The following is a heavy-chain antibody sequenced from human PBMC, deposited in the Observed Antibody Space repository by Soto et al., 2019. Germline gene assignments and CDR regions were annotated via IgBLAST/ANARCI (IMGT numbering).Heavy chain of an antibody. Sequence: PSETLSLTCAVYGGSFSGYYWSWIRQPPGKGLEWIGEINHSGSTNYNPSLKSRVTISVDTSKNQFSLKLSSVTAADTAVYYCARGQYDSSGYAPSGIYYLDYWGQGTLVTVSS. CDR3: ARGQYDSSGYAPSGIYYLDY. J-gene: IGHJ4*02. CDR2: INHSGST. V-gene: IGHV4-34*01. D-gene: IGHD3-22*01. CDR1: GGSFSGYY.